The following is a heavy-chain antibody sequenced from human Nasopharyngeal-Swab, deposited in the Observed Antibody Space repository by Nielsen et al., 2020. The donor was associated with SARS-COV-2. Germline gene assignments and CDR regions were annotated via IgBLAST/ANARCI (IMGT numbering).Heavy chain of an antibody. Sequence: GGSLRLSCAASGFTFSSYGMHWVRQAPGKGLEWVAVIWYDGSNKYYADSVKGRFTISRDNSKNTLYLQMNSLRAEDTAVYYCARDRAAGYGDYNLEGYWGQGTLVTVSS. CDR3: ARDRAAGYGDYNLEGY. D-gene: IGHD4-17*01. CDR2: IWYDGSNK. J-gene: IGHJ4*02. CDR1: GFTFSSYG. V-gene: IGHV3-33*01.